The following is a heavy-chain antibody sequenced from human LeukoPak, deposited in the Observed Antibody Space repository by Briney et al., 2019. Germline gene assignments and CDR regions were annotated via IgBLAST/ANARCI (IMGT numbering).Heavy chain of an antibody. J-gene: IGHJ5*02. CDR2: IYTSGST. CDR3: AREHRVLYGGNNWFDP. V-gene: IGHV4-4*07. CDR1: GGSISSYY. Sequence: SETLSLTCTVSGGSISSYYWSWIRQPAGKGLEWIGRIYTSGSTNYNPSLKSRVTMSVDTSKNQFSLKLSSVTAADTAVYYCAREHRVLYGGNNWFDPWGQGTLVTVSS. D-gene: IGHD3-10*02.